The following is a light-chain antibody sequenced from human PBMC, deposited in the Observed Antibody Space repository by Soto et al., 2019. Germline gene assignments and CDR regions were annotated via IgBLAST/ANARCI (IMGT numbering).Light chain of an antibody. Sequence: SVLTQPASVSGSPGESITISCTGACSDVGSYNLVSWYQQHPGKAPKLMVYEVSKRPSGVSNRFSGSKSGNTASLTISGLQAEDEADYYCCSYAGSSTYVFGSGTKVTVL. CDR1: CSDVGSYNL. CDR3: CSYAGSSTYV. V-gene: IGLV2-23*02. CDR2: EVS. J-gene: IGLJ1*01.